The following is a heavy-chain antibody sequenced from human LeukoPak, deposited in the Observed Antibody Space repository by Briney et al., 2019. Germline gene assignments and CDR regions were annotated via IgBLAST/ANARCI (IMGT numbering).Heavy chain of an antibody. J-gene: IGHJ6*02. Sequence: GGSLRLSCAASGFTFSSYAMSWVRQAPGKGLEWVSAISGSGGSTYYADSVKGRFTISRDNSKNTLYLQMNSLRAEDTAVYYCARGSGSYYYYYGMDVWGQGTTVTVSS. CDR1: GFTFSSYA. CDR3: ARGSGSYYYYYGMDV. D-gene: IGHD3-10*01. CDR2: ISGSGGST. V-gene: IGHV3-23*01.